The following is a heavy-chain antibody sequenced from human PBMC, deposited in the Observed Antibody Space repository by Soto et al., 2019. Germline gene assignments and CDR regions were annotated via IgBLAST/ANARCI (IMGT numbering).Heavy chain of an antibody. CDR3: ASLTMGVVKNWFDP. V-gene: IGHV3-74*01. D-gene: IGHD3-3*01. J-gene: IGHJ5*02. CDR1: GFTFSSYW. CDR2: INSDGGST. Sequence: PVGSLRLSCAASGFTFSSYWMHWVRQAPGRGLVWVSRINSDGGSTSYADSVKGRFTISRDNAKNTLYLQMNSLRAEDTAVYYCASLTMGVVKNWFDPWGQGTLVTVSS.